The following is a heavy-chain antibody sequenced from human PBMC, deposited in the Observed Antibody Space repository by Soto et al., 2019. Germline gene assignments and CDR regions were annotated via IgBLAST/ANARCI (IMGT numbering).Heavy chain of an antibody. J-gene: IGHJ1*01. CDR2: ISAYNGNT. CDR1: GYTFTSYG. CDR3: ARGGYYDILTGYYKISEYFQH. D-gene: IGHD3-9*01. Sequence: QVQLVQSGAEVKKPGASVKVSCKASGYTFTSYGISWVRQAPGQGLEWMGWISAYNGNTNYVQKLQGRVTMTTDTSTSTAYMELRSLRSDDTAVYYCARGGYYDILTGYYKISEYFQHWGQGTLVTVSS. V-gene: IGHV1-18*01.